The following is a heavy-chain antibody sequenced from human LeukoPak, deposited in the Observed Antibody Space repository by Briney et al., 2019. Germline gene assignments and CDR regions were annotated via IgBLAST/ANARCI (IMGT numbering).Heavy chain of an antibody. CDR2: INPNSGGT. V-gene: IGHV1-2*02. J-gene: IGHJ4*02. D-gene: IGHD3-10*01. CDR1: GYTFTGYY. Sequence: ASVKVSCKASGYTFTGYYMHWVRQAPGQGLEWMGWINPNSGGTSYAQKFQGRVTMTRDTSISTAYMELSRLRSDDTAVYYCARGQYYYGSGDLEYWGQGTLVTVSS. CDR3: ARGQYYYGSGDLEY.